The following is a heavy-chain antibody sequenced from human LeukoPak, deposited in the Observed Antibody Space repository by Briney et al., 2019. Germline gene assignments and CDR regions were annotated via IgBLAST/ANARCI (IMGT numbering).Heavy chain of an antibody. D-gene: IGHD6-13*01. CDR3: AGATSSSWYPYYFDY. Sequence: ASVKVSCKASGYTFTSYGISWVRQAPGQGLEWMGWISAYNGNTNYAQKLQGRVTMTTDTSTSTAYMELRSLRSDDTAVYYCAGATSSSWYPYYFDYWGQGTLVTVSS. CDR2: ISAYNGNT. J-gene: IGHJ4*02. V-gene: IGHV1-18*01. CDR1: GYTFTSYG.